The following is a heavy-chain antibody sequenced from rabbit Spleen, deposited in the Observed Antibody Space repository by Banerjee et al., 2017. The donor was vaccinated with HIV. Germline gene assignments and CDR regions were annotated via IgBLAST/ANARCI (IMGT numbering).Heavy chain of an antibody. D-gene: IGHD4-1*01. J-gene: IGHJ4*01. Sequence: QLEESGGGLVQPGGSLKLSCKASGFALTSYYMNWVRQAPGKGLEWFGYNAALFGITYYANWVNGRFSISRENDQNTVFLQMTSLTAADTAAYFCARVSETSGWGEDLWGQGTLVTVS. V-gene: IGHV1S7*01. CDR1: GFALTSYY. CDR3: ARVSETSGWGEDL. CDR2: NAALFGIT.